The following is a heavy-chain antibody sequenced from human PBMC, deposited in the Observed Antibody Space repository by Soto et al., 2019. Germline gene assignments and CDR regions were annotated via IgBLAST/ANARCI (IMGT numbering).Heavy chain of an antibody. CDR2: ISSSSSYI. V-gene: IGHV3-21*01. J-gene: IGHJ3*02. D-gene: IGHD3-16*02. CDR1: GFTFSSYS. Sequence: GGSLRLSCAASGFTFSSYSMNWVRQAPGKGLEWVSSISSSSSYIYYADSVKGRFTISRGNAKNSLYLQMNSLRAEDTAVYYCARDQGYDYVWGSYRYDAFDIWGQGTMVTVSS. CDR3: ARDQGYDYVWGSYRYDAFDI.